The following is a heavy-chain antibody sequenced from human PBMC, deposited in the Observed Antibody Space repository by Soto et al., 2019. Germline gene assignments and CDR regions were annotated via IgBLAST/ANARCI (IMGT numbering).Heavy chain of an antibody. CDR1: GGSISSSSYY. J-gene: IGHJ5*02. Sequence: SETLSLTCTVSGGSISSSSYYWGWIRQPPGKGLEWIGSIYYSGSTYYNPSLKSRVAISVDTSKKQFSLQLTSVTAADTAVYYWGRNAEAAVTWFDPWRQVNVVTVSS. V-gene: IGHV4-39*01. CDR2: IYYSGST. CDR3: GRNAEAAVTWFDP. D-gene: IGHD2-2*01.